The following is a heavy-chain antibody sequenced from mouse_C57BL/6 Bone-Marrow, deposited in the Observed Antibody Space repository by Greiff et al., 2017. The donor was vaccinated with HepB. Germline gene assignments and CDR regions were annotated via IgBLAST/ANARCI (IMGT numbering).Heavy chain of an antibody. V-gene: IGHV1-85*01. Sequence: QVQLQQSGPELVKPGASVKLSCKASGYTFTSYDINWVKQRPGQGLEWIGWIYPRDGSTKYNEKFKGKATLTVDTSSSTAYMELHSLTSEDSAVYFWARTEQRLDWAAWFAYWGQGTLVTVSA. J-gene: IGHJ3*01. CDR2: IYPRDGST. CDR1: GYTFTSYD. D-gene: IGHD4-1*01. CDR3: ARTEQRLDWAAWFAY.